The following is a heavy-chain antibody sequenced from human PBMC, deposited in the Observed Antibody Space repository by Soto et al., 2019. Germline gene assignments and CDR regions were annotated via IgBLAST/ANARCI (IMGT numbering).Heavy chain of an antibody. Sequence: PGESLKISCKGSGYSFTSYWISWVRQMPGKGLEWMGRIDPSDSYTNYSPSFQGHVTISADKSISTAYLQWSSLKASDTAMYYGARQYYYDSSGYQEYFQRWGQGTLVTVSS. J-gene: IGHJ1*01. CDR2: IDPSDSYT. V-gene: IGHV5-10-1*01. CDR1: GYSFTSYW. CDR3: ARQYYYDSSGYQEYFQR. D-gene: IGHD3-22*01.